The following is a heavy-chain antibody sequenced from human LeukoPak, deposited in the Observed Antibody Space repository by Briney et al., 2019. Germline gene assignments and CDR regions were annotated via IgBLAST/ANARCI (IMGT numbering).Heavy chain of an antibody. J-gene: IGHJ3*02. CDR3: ASAMIGVPDDAFDI. D-gene: IGHD3-22*01. Sequence: PSETLSLTCAVYGGSLSGYYWSWIRQPPGKGLEWIGEINHSGSTNYNPSLKSRATISVDTSKNQFSLKLSSVTAADTAVYYCASAMIGVPDDAFDIWGQGTMVTVSS. V-gene: IGHV4-34*01. CDR1: GGSLSGYY. CDR2: INHSGST.